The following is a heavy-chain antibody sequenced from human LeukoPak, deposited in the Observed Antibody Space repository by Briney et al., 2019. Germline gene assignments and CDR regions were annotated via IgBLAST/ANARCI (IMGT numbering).Heavy chain of an antibody. CDR3: AKDSDYYDSSGSYLDY. J-gene: IGHJ4*02. V-gene: IGHV3-23*01. D-gene: IGHD3-22*01. CDR1: GFTFSSYG. CDR2: ISGSGGST. Sequence: GGSLRLSCAASGFTFSSYGMSWVRQAPGKGPEWVSAISGSGGSTYYADSVKGRFTISRDNSKNTLYLQMNSLRAEDTAVYYCAKDSDYYDSSGSYLDYWGQGTLVTVSS.